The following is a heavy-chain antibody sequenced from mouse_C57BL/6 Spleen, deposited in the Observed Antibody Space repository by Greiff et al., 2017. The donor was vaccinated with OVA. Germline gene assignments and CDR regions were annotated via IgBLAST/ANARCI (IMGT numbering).Heavy chain of an antibody. J-gene: IGHJ3*01. Sequence: VQLQQSGAELVKPGASVKMSCKASGYTFTTYPIEWMKQNHGKSLEWIGNFHPYNDDTKYNEKFKGKATLTVEKSSSTVYLELSRLPSDDSAVLYGARRRGSSYAGCADWGKGTLVTVSA. D-gene: IGHD1-1*01. V-gene: IGHV1-47*01. CDR3: ARRRGSSYAGCAD. CDR1: GYTFTTYP. CDR2: FHPYNDDT.